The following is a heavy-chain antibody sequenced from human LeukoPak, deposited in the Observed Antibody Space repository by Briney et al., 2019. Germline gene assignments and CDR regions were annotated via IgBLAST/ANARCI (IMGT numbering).Heavy chain of an antibody. J-gene: IGHJ4*02. CDR3: ARGGRSSGGYLYNFDY. D-gene: IGHD1-26*01. V-gene: IGHV3-53*01. CDR1: GFTVSSNY. CDR2: IYSGGSS. Sequence: PGGSLRLSCAASGFTVSSNYMSWVRQAPGKGLEWVSVIYSGGSSYYADSVKGRFTLSRDNSKNTLYLQMNSLRAEDMAVYYCARGGRSSGGYLYNFDYWGQGTLVTVSS.